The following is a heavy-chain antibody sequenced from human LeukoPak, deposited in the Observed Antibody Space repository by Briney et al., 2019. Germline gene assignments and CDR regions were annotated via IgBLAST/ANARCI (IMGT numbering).Heavy chain of an antibody. J-gene: IGHJ5*02. CDR1: GGSISSFF. Sequence: PSETLSLTCTVSGGSISSFFWSWIRQPPGEGLEWIGHIFYTGRTTYSPSLKSRVTISIDTSKNQFSLKMSSVTAADTAVYYCARVYSYGEIWLDPWGHGTLVTVSS. CDR3: ARVYSYGEIWLDP. D-gene: IGHD5-18*01. V-gene: IGHV4-59*01. CDR2: IFYTGRT.